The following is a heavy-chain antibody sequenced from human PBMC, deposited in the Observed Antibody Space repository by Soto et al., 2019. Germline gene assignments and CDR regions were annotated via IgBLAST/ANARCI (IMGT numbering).Heavy chain of an antibody. V-gene: IGHV4-31*03. CDR2: IYYSGST. D-gene: IGHD5-18*01. CDR1: GGSISSGGYY. Sequence: QVQLQESGPGRVKPSQTLSLTCTVSGGSISSGGYYWSWIRQHPGKGLEWIGYIYYSGSTYYNPSVKSRVTISVDTSKNQFSLKLSSVTAADTAVYYCASRGYSYGFSLGMDVWGQGTTVTVSS. J-gene: IGHJ6*02. CDR3: ASRGYSYGFSLGMDV.